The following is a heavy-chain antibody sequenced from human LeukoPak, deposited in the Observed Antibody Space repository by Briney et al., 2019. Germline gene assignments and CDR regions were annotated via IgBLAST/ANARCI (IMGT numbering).Heavy chain of an antibody. CDR2: ISYDGSNK. CDR3: VEGQPGGTQLPSWAPYYFDY. V-gene: IGHV3-30*18. CDR1: GFTFKNNG. D-gene: IGHD5-18*01. J-gene: IGHJ4*02. Sequence: AGGSLRLSCAASGFTFKNNGMHWVRPGPGKGLEWVAVISYDGSNKYYADSVKGRFTISRDNSKNTLYLQMNSLRAEDTAVYYCVEGQPGGTQLPSWAPYYFDYWGQGTLVTVSS.